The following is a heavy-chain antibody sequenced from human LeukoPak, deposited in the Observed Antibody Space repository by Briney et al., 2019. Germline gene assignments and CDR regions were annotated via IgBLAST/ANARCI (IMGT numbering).Heavy chain of an antibody. CDR1: GGSMYDSGYY. V-gene: IGHV4-39*01. J-gene: IGHJ4*02. CDR2: IYYGGHT. CDR3: ARHSIVGATHFDY. Sequence: PSETLSLTCAVSGGSMYDSGYYWGWIRQSPWQGLEWIGSIYYGGHTYYNPSLKSRVTISVDTSKNQFSLKVTSVTAADTAVYYCARHSIVGATHFDYWGQGTLVTVSS. D-gene: IGHD1-26*01.